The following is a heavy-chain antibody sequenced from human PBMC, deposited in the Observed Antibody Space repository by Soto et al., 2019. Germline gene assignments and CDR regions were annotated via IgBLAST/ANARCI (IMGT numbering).Heavy chain of an antibody. V-gene: IGHV3-49*03. CDR1: EFTVGDYA. CDR3: NSNFLGGSYFPGV. J-gene: IGHJ6*02. CDR2: IRSKAYGGTT. D-gene: IGHD1-26*01. Sequence: LKXSWTRCEFTVGDYAIRWLQQYPGQGMEWGGCIRSKAYGGTTEYAASVKGRFIISRDDSKSISYLQMNSLKTEDTAVYYCNSNFLGGSYFPGVWAQGTRGTAPS.